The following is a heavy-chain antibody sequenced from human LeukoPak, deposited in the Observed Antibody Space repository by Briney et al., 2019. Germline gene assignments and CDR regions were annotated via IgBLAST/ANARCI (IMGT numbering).Heavy chain of an antibody. D-gene: IGHD2-21*02. CDR1: GFTFSSYG. CDR2: IWYDGSNK. J-gene: IGHJ6*02. CDR3: ARDGEYCGGDCPLDV. V-gene: IGHV3-33*01. Sequence: PGGSLRLSCAASGFTFSSYGMHWVRQAPGKGLEWVAVIWYDGSNKYYADSVKGRFTISRDNSKNTLYMKLNSLRAEDTAVYYCARDGEYCGGDCPLDVWGQGTTVTVSS.